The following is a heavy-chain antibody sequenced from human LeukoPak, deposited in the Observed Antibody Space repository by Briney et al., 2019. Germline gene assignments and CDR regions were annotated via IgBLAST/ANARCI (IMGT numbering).Heavy chain of an antibody. D-gene: IGHD2-8*02. V-gene: IGHV3-7*01. CDR3: ARDSTGWQADSFDI. Sequence: PGGSLRLSCVASGFSFSNHRMSWVRQAPGKGLEWVADIKQDGSDSNYLDSVGGRFTISRDNGKNSLYLQMNSLRVEDTAVYFCARDSTGWQADSFDIWGQGTMVTVSS. CDR2: IKQDGSDS. J-gene: IGHJ3*02. CDR1: GFSFSNHR.